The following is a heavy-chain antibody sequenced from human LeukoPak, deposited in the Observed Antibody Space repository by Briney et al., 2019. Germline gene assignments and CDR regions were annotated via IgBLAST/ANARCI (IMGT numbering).Heavy chain of an antibody. CDR2: INHSGNT. V-gene: IGHV4-34*01. CDR1: GGSLRGHF. D-gene: IGHD3-10*01. Sequence: SETLSLTCAVYGGSLRGHFCSWIRQPPGKGQEWTGEINHSGNTNYNPSLKSRVTMSVDTSKNQFSLRLNSVTAADTAVYYCAKGPQTGWFDTWGQGTLVTVSS. CDR3: AKGPQTGWFDT. J-gene: IGHJ5*02.